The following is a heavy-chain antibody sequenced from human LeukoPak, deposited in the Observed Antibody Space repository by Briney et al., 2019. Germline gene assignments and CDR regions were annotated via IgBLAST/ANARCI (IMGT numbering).Heavy chain of an antibody. V-gene: IGHV4-38-2*02. Sequence: SETLSLTCTVSGYSISSGYYWGWIRQPPGKGLEWIGSIYHSGSTYYNPSLKSRVTISVDTSKNQFSLRLSSVTAADTAVYFCARSYTLYADNDYWGQGTLVTVSS. CDR3: ARSYTLYADNDY. CDR2: IYHSGST. D-gene: IGHD2/OR15-2a*01. J-gene: IGHJ4*02. CDR1: GYSISSGYY.